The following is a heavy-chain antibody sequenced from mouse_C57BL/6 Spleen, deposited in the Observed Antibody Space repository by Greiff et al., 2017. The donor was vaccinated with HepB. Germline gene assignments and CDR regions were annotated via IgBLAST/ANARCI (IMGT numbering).Heavy chain of an antibody. Sequence: SGAELVRPGASVKLSCTASGFNIKDDYMHWVKQRPEQGLEWIGWIDPENGDTEYASKFQGKATITADTSSNTAYLQLSSLTSEDTAVYYCTKPWGFAYWGQGTLVTVSA. J-gene: IGHJ3*01. CDR3: TKPWGFAY. CDR2: IDPENGDT. V-gene: IGHV14-4*01. CDR1: GFNIKDDY.